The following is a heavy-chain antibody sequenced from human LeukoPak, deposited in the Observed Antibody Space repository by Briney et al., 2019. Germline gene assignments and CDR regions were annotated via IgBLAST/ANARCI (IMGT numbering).Heavy chain of an antibody. CDR3: AKVSNPYGGNSIGYYFDY. Sequence: SLRLSCAASGFTFDDYAMHWVRQAPGKGLEWVSGISWNSGSIGYADSVKGRFTISRDNAKNSLYLQMNSLRAEDTALYYCAKVSNPYGGNSIGYYFDYWGQGTLVTVSS. V-gene: IGHV3-9*01. CDR1: GFTFDDYA. D-gene: IGHD4-23*01. J-gene: IGHJ4*02. CDR2: ISWNSGSI.